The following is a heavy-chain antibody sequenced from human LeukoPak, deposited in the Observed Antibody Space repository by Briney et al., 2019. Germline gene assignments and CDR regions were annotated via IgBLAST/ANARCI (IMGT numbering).Heavy chain of an antibody. D-gene: IGHD3-10*01. Sequence: SETLSLTCTVSGGSISSYYWSWIRQPAGKGLEWIGRIHTSGSTDYNPSLKSRVTISVDTSKNQFSLKLSSVTAADTAVYYCARDGSRGSFYFDYWGQGTLVTVSS. CDR1: GGSISSYY. V-gene: IGHV4-4*07. J-gene: IGHJ4*02. CDR2: IHTSGST. CDR3: ARDGSRGSFYFDY.